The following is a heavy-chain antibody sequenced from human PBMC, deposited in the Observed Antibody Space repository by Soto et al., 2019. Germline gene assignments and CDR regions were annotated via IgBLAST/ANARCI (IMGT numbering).Heavy chain of an antibody. J-gene: IGHJ4*02. D-gene: IGHD3-10*01. CDR3: AKAGLGNYGSGVRRALDY. CDR1: GFTFSSYA. Sequence: GGSLRLSCAASGFTFSSYAMSWVRKAPGKGLEWVSAISGSGGSTYYADSVKGRFTISRDNSKNTLYLQMNSLRAEDTAVYYCAKAGLGNYGSGVRRALDYWGQGTLVTVSS. CDR2: ISGSGGST. V-gene: IGHV3-23*01.